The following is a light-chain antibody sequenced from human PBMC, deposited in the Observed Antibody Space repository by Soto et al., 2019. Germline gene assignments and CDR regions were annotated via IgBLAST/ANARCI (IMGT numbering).Light chain of an antibody. CDR2: GAS. CDR1: QSVTSTY. Sequence: EIVLTQSPGTLSLSPGERATLSCRASQSVTSTYLGWYQQKPGQAPSLLIYGASSRATRIPDRFSGSGSGTDFTLTISRLEPEDFAVYYCQQYVSPPITFGQGTRLEIK. V-gene: IGKV3-20*01. J-gene: IGKJ5*01. CDR3: QQYVSPPIT.